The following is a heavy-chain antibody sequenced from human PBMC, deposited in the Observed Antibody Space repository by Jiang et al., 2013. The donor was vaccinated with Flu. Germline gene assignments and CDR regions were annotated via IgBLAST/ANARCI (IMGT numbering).Heavy chain of an antibody. D-gene: IGHD1-26*01. CDR2: MNPNSGNT. CDR1: GYTFSSYD. Sequence: GAEVKKPGASVKVSCKASGYTFSSYDINWVRQATGQGLEWMGWMNPNSGNTGYAQKFQGRVTMTRNTSISTAYMELSSLRSEDTAVYYCARARANSGPKYYFDYWGQGTLVTVSS. J-gene: IGHJ4*02. V-gene: IGHV1-8*01. CDR3: ARARANSGPKYYFDY.